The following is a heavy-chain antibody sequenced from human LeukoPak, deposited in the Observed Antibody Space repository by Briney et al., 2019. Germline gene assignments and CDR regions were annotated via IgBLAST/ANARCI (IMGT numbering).Heavy chain of an antibody. CDR3: ARDSGYDRVPDFDY. Sequence: ASVKVSCKASGYTFTSYGTSWVRQAPGQGLEWMGWISAYNGNTNYAQKLQGRVTMTTDTSTSTAYMELRSLRSDDTAVYYGARDSGYDRVPDFDYWGQGTLVTVSS. CDR1: GYTFTSYG. J-gene: IGHJ4*02. D-gene: IGHD5-12*01. CDR2: ISAYNGNT. V-gene: IGHV1-18*01.